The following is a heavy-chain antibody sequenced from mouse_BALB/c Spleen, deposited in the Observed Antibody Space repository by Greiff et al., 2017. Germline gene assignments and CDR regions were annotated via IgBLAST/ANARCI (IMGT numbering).Heavy chain of an antibody. J-gene: IGHJ3*01. V-gene: IGHV2-9*02. Sequence: VHLVESGPGLVAPSQSLSITCTVSGFSLTSYGVHWVRQPPGKGLEWLGVIWAGGSTNYNSALMSRLSISKDNSKSQVFLKMNSLQTDDTAMYYCASLLGEAYWGQGTLVTVSA. CDR2: IWAGGST. CDR1: GFSLTSYG. CDR3: ASLLGEAY. D-gene: IGHD4-1*01.